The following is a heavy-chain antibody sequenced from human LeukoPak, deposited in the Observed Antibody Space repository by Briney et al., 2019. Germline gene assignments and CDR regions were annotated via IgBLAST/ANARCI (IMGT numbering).Heavy chain of an antibody. V-gene: IGHV3-21*01. CDR1: GFTFRSYS. Sequence: GGSLRLSCAASGFTFRSYSMNWVRQAPGKGLEWVSSISSSSSYISYADSVKGRFTISRDNAKNSLYLQMNSLRADDTAVYYCARDFDGIDYWGQGTLVTVSS. D-gene: IGHD1-14*01. J-gene: IGHJ4*02. CDR3: ARDFDGIDY. CDR2: ISSSSSYI.